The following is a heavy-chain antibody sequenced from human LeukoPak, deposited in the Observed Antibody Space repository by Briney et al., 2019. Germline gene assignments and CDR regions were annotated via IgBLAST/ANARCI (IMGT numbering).Heavy chain of an antibody. D-gene: IGHD1-26*01. Sequence: PSGTLSLTCTVSGGSISSYYWSWIRQPPGKGLEWIGYIYYSGSTNYNPSLKSRVTISVDTSKNQFSLKLSSVTAADTAVYYCARGDGGSQGNYWGQGTLVTVSS. CDR1: GGSISSYY. J-gene: IGHJ4*02. CDR2: IYYSGST. CDR3: ARGDGGSQGNY. V-gene: IGHV4-59*01.